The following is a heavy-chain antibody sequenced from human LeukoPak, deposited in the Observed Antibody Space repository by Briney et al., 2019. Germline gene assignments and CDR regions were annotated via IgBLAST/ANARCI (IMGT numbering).Heavy chain of an antibody. CDR1: GFTFSSYA. Sequence: GGSLRLSCAASGFTFSSYAMIWVRQAPGKGLEWVSLISDSGTSTYYPDSVKGRFTISRDNSKNTVYLQMNSLRAEDTAVYYCAKGVSGYGSGRPFDYWGLGTLVTVSS. D-gene: IGHD3-10*01. CDR3: AKGVSGYGSGRPFDY. J-gene: IGHJ4*02. V-gene: IGHV3-23*01. CDR2: ISDSGTST.